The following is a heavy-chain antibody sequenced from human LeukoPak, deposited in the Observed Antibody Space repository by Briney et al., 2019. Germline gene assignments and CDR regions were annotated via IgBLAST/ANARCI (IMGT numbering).Heavy chain of an antibody. CDR3: ARLREGDYHFDY. D-gene: IGHD4-17*01. Sequence: GGSLRLSCTASGFTFSSYAMNWVRQAPGKGLEWVSGIGAGGTFTYYADSVKGRFTISRDNAKNTLYLQMNSLRAEDTAVYYCARLREGDYHFDYWGQGTLVTVSS. V-gene: IGHV3-23*01. CDR2: IGAGGTFT. CDR1: GFTFSSYA. J-gene: IGHJ4*02.